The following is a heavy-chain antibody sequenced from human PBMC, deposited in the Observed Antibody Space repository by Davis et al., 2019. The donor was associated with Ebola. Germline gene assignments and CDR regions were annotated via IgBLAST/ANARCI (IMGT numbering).Heavy chain of an antibody. CDR2: ISAYNGNT. Sequence: ASVKVSCKASGYTFTSYGISWVRQAPGQGLEWMGWISAYNGNTNYAQKLQGRVTMTTDTSTSTAYMELRSLRSDDTAVYYCARANTYSSSWYSNYYYMDVWGKGTTVTVSS. J-gene: IGHJ6*03. CDR1: GYTFTSYG. V-gene: IGHV1-18*04. D-gene: IGHD6-13*01. CDR3: ARANTYSSSWYSNYYYMDV.